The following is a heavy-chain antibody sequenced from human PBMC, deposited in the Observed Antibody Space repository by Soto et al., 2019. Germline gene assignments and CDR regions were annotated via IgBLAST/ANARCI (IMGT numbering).Heavy chain of an antibody. CDR1: GFTFSSYA. Sequence: PGGSLRLSCAASGFTFSSYAMSWVRQAPGKGLEWVSSITSTGDRAYYADSVKGRFTVSRDNSKNTLYLQMNSLRAEDTAVYYWAADYMVRRSHFDHGGQEAVVAVSS. CDR2: ITSTGDRA. V-gene: IGHV3-23*01. J-gene: IGHJ4*02. CDR3: AADYMVRRSHFDH. D-gene: IGHD3-16*01.